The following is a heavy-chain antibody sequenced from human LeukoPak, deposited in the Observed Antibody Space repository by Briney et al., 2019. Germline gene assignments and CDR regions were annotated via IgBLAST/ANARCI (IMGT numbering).Heavy chain of an antibody. D-gene: IGHD4-23*01. CDR1: GGTFSSYA. CDR2: IIPILGIA. CDR3: ARSVVTYYYYYMDV. J-gene: IGHJ6*03. Sequence: SVKVSCKASGGTFSSYAISWVRQAPGQGLEWMGRIIPILGIANYAQKFQGRVTITRNTSISTAYMELSSLRSEDTAVYYCARSVVTYYYYYMDVWGKGTTVTVSS. V-gene: IGHV1-69*04.